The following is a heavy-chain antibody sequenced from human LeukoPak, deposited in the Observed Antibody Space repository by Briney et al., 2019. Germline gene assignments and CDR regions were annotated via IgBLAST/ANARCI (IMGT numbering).Heavy chain of an antibody. J-gene: IGHJ4*02. CDR2: IRSVAAGGKT. V-gene: IGHV3-15*01. CDR3: VTDTVVPLAQIDH. D-gene: IGHD2-15*01. Sequence: GGSLRLSCAASGFTFSDAWMSWVRQAPGKGLEWVGRIRSVAAGGKTAYAAPVEGRSIISRDESKHTMSLQMNSLEIEDTAVYFCVTDTVVPLAQIDHWGQGTLVTVSS. CDR1: GFTFSDAW.